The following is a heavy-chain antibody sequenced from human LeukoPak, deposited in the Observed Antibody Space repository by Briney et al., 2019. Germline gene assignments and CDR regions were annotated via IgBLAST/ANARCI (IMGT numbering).Heavy chain of an antibody. Sequence: GGSLRLSCAASGFTVSSNYMSWVRQAPGKGLEWVSVIYSGGSTYYADSVKGRFTISRDNSKNTLYLQMNSLRAEDTAVYYCAREIGYSSGWYDAYYFDYWGQGTLVTVSS. CDR3: AREIGYSSGWYDAYYFDY. J-gene: IGHJ4*02. V-gene: IGHV3-53*01. CDR2: IYSGGST. D-gene: IGHD6-19*01. CDR1: GFTVSSNY.